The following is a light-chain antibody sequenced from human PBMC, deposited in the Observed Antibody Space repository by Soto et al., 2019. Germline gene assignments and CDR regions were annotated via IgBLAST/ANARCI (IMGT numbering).Light chain of an antibody. CDR3: QQGHNWPLS. V-gene: IGKV3-15*01. CDR2: GAS. Sequence: EIVMTQSPATLSVSPGERATLSCRASQSSSSELPWYKQRPGQPPRLLIYGASTRAPGVPDRFTGSGSGSDFTLTISGLQSEDFAVYYCQQGHNWPLSFGQGTRLEI. CDR1: QSSSSE. J-gene: IGKJ2*01.